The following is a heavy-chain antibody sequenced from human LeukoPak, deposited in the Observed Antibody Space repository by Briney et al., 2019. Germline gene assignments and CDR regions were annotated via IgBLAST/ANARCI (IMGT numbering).Heavy chain of an antibody. J-gene: IGHJ4*02. CDR1: GYTFTNYA. V-gene: IGHV1-8*01. Sequence: ASVKVSCKASGYTFTNYAMNWVRQAPGQGLEWMGWMNPNSGNTGYAQKFQGRVTITRNTSISTAYMELSSLRSEDTAVYYCARGGVGATTYYDYWGQGTLVTVSS. CDR2: MNPNSGNT. D-gene: IGHD1-26*01. CDR3: ARGGVGATTYYDY.